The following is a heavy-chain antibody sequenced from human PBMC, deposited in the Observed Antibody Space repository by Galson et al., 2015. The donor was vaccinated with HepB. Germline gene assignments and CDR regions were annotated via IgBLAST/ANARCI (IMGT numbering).Heavy chain of an antibody. V-gene: IGHV5-10-1*01. Sequence: QSGAEVKKPGESLRISCKGSGYSFTSYWISWVRQMPGKGLEWMGRIDPSDSYTNYSPSFQGHVTISADKSISTAYLQWSSLKASDTAIYYCARLDYGGNSLDGMDVWGQGTTVTVSS. CDR1: GYSFTSYW. J-gene: IGHJ6*02. CDR2: IDPSDSYT. CDR3: ARLDYGGNSLDGMDV. D-gene: IGHD4-23*01.